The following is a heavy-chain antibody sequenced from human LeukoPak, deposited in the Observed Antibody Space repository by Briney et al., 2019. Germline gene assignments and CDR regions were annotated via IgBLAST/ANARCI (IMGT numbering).Heavy chain of an antibody. CDR3: AKDQNAWPTKFDS. Sequence: GGSLRLFCAACGFTLSTYPAKGVRQAPGKGLEWVSAISSSGGTTYYADSVKGRFSISRDTSKNTLYLRMNRLRAEDTAIYFCAKDQNAWPTKFDSWGQGTLVTVSS. V-gene: IGHV3-23*01. CDR2: ISSSGGTT. CDR1: GFTLSTYP. D-gene: IGHD5-24*01. J-gene: IGHJ4*02.